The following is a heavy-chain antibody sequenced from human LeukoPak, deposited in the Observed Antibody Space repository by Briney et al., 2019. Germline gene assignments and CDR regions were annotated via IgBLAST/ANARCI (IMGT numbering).Heavy chain of an antibody. D-gene: IGHD1-26*01. V-gene: IGHV5-51*01. Sequence: GESLKISCKGSGYTFTNYWIGWVRQMPGKGLEWMGIIWPSDSDTRYSPSFQGQVTISADKSISTAYLQWSSLKASDTAIYFCARRISGYYIDYWGQGTLVTVSS. CDR2: IWPSDSDT. CDR1: GYTFTNYW. J-gene: IGHJ4*02. CDR3: ARRISGYYIDY.